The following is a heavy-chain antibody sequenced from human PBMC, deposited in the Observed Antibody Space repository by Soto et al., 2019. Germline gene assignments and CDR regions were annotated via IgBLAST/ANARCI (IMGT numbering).Heavy chain of an antibody. CDR1: GYTFTGYY. Sequence: QVQLVQSGAEVKKPGASVKVSCKASGYTFTGYYMHWVRQAPGQGLEWMGWINPNSGGTNYAQKFQGWVTMTRDTSIRTAYMELSRLRSDDTAVYYCARRLAVAGTPFDYWGQGTLVTVSS. V-gene: IGHV1-2*04. CDR2: INPNSGGT. J-gene: IGHJ4*02. D-gene: IGHD6-19*01. CDR3: ARRLAVAGTPFDY.